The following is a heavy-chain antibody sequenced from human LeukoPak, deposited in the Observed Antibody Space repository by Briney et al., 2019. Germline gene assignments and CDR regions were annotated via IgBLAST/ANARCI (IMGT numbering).Heavy chain of an antibody. J-gene: IGHJ4*02. D-gene: IGHD3-22*01. CDR1: GFTFGNYA. Sequence: PGGSLRLSCAASGFTFGNYAVNWVRQAPGKGLEWVSTITGSGGSTFYADSVKGRFTISRDNSMDTLYLQMSSLRAEDTAVYYCAKDRGRYYDSSGYYWGYYFDSWGQGILVTVST. V-gene: IGHV3-23*01. CDR2: ITGSGGST. CDR3: AKDRGRYYDSSGYYWGYYFDS.